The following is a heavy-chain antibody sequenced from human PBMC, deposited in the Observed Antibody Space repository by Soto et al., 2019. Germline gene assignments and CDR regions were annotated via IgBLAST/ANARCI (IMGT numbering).Heavy chain of an antibody. CDR2: IVVGSGNT. CDR1: GFTFTSSA. D-gene: IGHD2-15*01. J-gene: IGHJ4*02. CDR3: AARYCSGGSCLVY. V-gene: IGHV1-58*02. Sequence: ASVKVSCKASGFTFTSSAMQWVRQARGQRLEWIGWIVVGSGNTNYAQKFQERVTITRDMSTSTAYMELSSLRSEDTAVYYCAARYCSGGSCLVYWGQGTLVTVSS.